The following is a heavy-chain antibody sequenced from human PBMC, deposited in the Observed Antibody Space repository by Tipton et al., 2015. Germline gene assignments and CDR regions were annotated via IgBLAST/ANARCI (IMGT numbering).Heavy chain of an antibody. Sequence: GSLRLSCEASGFTFSDSPIHWVRQASGRGLEGVGRVRSKAKGYATAYAASVKGRFTVSRDDSKNTAYLQMNSLKTEDTAVYHCSGDSSSSVDYFDSWGQGTLVTVSS. J-gene: IGHJ4*02. CDR3: SGDSSSSVDYFDS. CDR1: GFTFSDSP. V-gene: IGHV3-73*01. CDR2: VRSKAKGYAT. D-gene: IGHD6-6*01.